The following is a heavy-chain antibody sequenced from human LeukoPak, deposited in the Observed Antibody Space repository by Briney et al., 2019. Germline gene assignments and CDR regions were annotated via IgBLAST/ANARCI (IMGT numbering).Heavy chain of an antibody. D-gene: IGHD3-16*01. CDR3: AREGMIRVDPYFDN. J-gene: IGHJ4*02. V-gene: IGHV4-59*11. Sequence: SETLSLTCGVSGCSLTGHYWRWIRQPPGKGLEWIGNIYYTGSPNYQPSLKSRVAISVDMSKNQFSLRLRSVTAADTAVYYCAREGMIRVDPYFDNWGQGTLVTVSS. CDR1: GCSLTGHY. CDR2: IYYTGSP.